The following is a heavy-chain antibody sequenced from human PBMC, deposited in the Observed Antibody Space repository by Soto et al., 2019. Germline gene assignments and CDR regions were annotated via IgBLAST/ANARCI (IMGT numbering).Heavy chain of an antibody. J-gene: IGHJ4*02. D-gene: IGHD4-17*01. V-gene: IGHV3-74*01. CDR2: INSAGSST. Sequence: VQLVESGGGLVQPGGSLRLSCAASGLTFSSYWMHWVRQAPGKGLVWVSRINSAGSSTSYADSVKGRFTISRDNATRTLYLQVNSLRAEDTAVYYCALSHTVTTDYWGQGTLVTVSS. CDR1: GLTFSSYW. CDR3: ALSHTVTTDY.